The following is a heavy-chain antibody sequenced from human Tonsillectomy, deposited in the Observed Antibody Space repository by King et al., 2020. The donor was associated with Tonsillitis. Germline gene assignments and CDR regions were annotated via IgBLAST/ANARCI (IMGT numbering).Heavy chain of an antibody. CDR2: IYPVDSDT. CDR3: ARLRGRSWNYYYYDMDV. J-gene: IGHJ6*03. Sequence: QLVQSGAEVKKPGESLKISCKGSGYSFTSYWIGWVRQTPGKGLEWLGSIYPVDSDTRYSPSSQCQVTISAEKPISTAHLQWSSLKASDTAMYYGARLRGRSWNYYYYDMDVWGKGTTVTVSS. CDR1: GYSFTSYW. V-gene: IGHV5-51*04. D-gene: IGHD6-13*01.